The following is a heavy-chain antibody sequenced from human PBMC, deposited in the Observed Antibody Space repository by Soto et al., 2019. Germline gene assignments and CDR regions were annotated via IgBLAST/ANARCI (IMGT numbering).Heavy chain of an antibody. CDR3: EQDLRVVPAAPRWDPYDDYYYYGMDV. CDR2: INSDGSST. J-gene: IGHJ6*02. V-gene: IGHV3-74*01. D-gene: IGHD2-2*01. CDR1: GFTFSSYW. Sequence: EVQLVESGGGLVQPGGSLRLSCAASGFTFSSYWMHWVRQAPGKGLVWVSRINSDGSSTSYADSVKGRFTISRDNTKNQLYLQINSLRAEDTDVYYCEQDLRVVPAAPRWDPYDDYYYYGMDVWGQGTTVTVSS.